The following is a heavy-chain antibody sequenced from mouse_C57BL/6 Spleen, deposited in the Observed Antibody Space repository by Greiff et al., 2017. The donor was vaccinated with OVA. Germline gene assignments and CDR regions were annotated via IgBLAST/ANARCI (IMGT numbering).Heavy chain of an antibody. Sequence: VQLQQPGAELVMPGASVKLSCKASGYTFTSYWMHWVKQRPGQGLEWIGEIDPSDSYTNYNQKFKGKSTLTVDKSSSTAYMQLSSLTSEDSAVYYCARGDGYQFAYWGQGTLVTVSA. V-gene: IGHV1-69*01. CDR1: GYTFTSYW. J-gene: IGHJ3*01. D-gene: IGHD2-3*01. CDR2: IDPSDSYT. CDR3: ARGDGYQFAY.